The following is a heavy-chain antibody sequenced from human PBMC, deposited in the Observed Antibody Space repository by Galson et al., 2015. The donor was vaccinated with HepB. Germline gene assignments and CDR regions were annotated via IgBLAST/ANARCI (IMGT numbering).Heavy chain of an antibody. CDR2: IKQDGSEK. CDR3: ASGYSGSYYVPEYFQH. J-gene: IGHJ1*01. V-gene: IGHV3-7*03. CDR1: GFTFSSYW. Sequence: SLRLSCAASGFTFSSYWMSWVRQAPGKGLEWVANIKQDGSEKYYVDSVKGRFTISRDNAKNSLYLQMNSLRAEDTAVYYCASGYSGSYYVPEYFQHWGQGTLVTVSS. D-gene: IGHD1-26*01.